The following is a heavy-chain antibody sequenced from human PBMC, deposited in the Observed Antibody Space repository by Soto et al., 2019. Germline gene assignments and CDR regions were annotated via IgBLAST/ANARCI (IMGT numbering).Heavy chain of an antibody. CDR1: GGTFSSYA. J-gene: IGHJ4*02. V-gene: IGHV1-69*13. D-gene: IGHD2-8*01. CDR2: IIPIFGTA. Sequence: SVKVSCKASGGTFSSYAISWVRQAPGQGLEWMGGIIPIFGTANYAQKFQGRVTITADESTSTAYMELSSLRSEDTAVYYCAGADCTNGVCYLAFDYWGQGTLVTVSS. CDR3: AGADCTNGVCYLAFDY.